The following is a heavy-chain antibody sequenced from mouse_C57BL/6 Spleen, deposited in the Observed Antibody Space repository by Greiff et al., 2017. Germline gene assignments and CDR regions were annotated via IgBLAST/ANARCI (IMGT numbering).Heavy chain of an antibody. D-gene: IGHD2-4*01. CDR1: GYTFTSYG. V-gene: IGHV1-81*01. CDR2: IYPRSGNT. J-gene: IGHJ2*01. CDR3: ARRGDYDEEDYFDY. Sequence: QVQLQQSGAELARPGASVKLSCKASGYTFTSYGISWVKQRTGQGLEWIGEIYPRSGNTYYNEKFKGKATLTADKSSSTAYMELRSLTSEDSAVYFCARRGDYDEEDYFDYWGQGTTLTVSS.